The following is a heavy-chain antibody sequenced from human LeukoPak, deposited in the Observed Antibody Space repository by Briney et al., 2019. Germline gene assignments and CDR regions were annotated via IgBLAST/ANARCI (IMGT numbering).Heavy chain of an antibody. J-gene: IGHJ3*02. CDR3: ARGYYDREAFDI. Sequence: ASMKVSCKASGGTFSSYAISWVRQAPGQGLEWMGRIIPIFGIANYAQKFQGRVTITADKSTSTAYMELSSLRSEDTAVYYCARGYYDREAFDIWGQGTMVTVSS. CDR1: GGTFSSYA. D-gene: IGHD3-22*01. V-gene: IGHV1-69*04. CDR2: IIPIFGIA.